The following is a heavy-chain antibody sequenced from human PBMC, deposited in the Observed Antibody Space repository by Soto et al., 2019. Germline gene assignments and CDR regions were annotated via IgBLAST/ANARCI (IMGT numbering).Heavy chain of an antibody. CDR3: AKPSEPFRAPYYFDS. V-gene: IGHV3-30*18. D-gene: IGHD1-26*01. J-gene: IGHJ4*02. Sequence: GGSLRLSCAASGFTFSNYGMHWVRQAPGKGLEWVAIISYDGSVKYFGNSVKGRFTISRDDSQHRLFLQMSSLRAEDTAVYYCAKPSEPFRAPYYFDSWGQGTRVTVSS. CDR1: GFTFSNYG. CDR2: ISYDGSVK.